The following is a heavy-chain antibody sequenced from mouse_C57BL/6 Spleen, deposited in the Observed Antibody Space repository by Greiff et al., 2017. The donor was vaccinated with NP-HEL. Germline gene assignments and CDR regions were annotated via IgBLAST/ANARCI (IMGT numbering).Heavy chain of an antibody. V-gene: IGHV1-76*01. D-gene: IGHD1-1*01. Sequence: QVQLQQSGAELVRPGASVKLSCKASGYTFTDYYINWVKQRPGQGLEWIARIYPGSGNTYYNEKFKGKATLTAEKSSSTAYMQLSSLTSEDSAVYFCAMTGYGSRHYFDYWGQGTTLTVSS. CDR3: AMTGYGSRHYFDY. CDR1: GYTFTDYY. CDR2: IYPGSGNT. J-gene: IGHJ2*01.